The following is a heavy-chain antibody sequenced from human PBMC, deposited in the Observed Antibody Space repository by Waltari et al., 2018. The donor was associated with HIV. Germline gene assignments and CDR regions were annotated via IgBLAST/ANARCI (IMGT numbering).Heavy chain of an antibody. Sequence: EVQLVESGGGLVQPGGSLRLSCAASGFTFTNYAMNWVRQAPGKGVGWVSAISGSGSSTYYADSVKGRFTISRDNSKNTLYLQMNSLRAEDTALYYCAKDDSTGSSGYYPFHYWGQGTLITVSS. CDR3: AKDDSTGSSGYYPFHY. CDR1: GFTFTNYA. D-gene: IGHD3-22*01. V-gene: IGHV3-23*04. J-gene: IGHJ4*02. CDR2: ISGSGSST.